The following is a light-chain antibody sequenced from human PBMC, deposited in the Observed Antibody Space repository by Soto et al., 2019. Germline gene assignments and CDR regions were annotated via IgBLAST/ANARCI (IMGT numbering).Light chain of an antibody. CDR2: DVT. CDR1: SSDVGNYNY. CDR3: CSYAGTYIPYV. V-gene: IGLV2-11*01. Sequence: QSALTQPRSVSGSPGQSVTISCTGTSSDVGNYNYVSWYQLHPGKVPKLLIFDVTRRASGVPDRFSGSKSGNMASLTISGLLAEDEADYYCCSYAGTYIPYVFGTGTKVTVL. J-gene: IGLJ1*01.